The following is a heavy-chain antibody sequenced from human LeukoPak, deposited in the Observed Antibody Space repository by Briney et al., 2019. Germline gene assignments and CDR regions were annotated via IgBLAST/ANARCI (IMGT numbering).Heavy chain of an antibody. Sequence: GGSLRLSCAASGFTFNTYSMNWVRQTPGKGLEWVSSISSGSSDIYYADSVKGRFTISRDDAKVSLYLQMNSLRVEDTAIYYCVTATVDDLWFGANWGQGTLVTVSS. CDR2: ISSGSSDI. V-gene: IGHV3-21*01. CDR3: VTATVDDLWFGAN. D-gene: IGHD3-10*01. CDR1: GFTFNTYS. J-gene: IGHJ1*01.